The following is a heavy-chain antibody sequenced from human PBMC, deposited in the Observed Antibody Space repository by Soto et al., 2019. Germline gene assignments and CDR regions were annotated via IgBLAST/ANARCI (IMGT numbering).Heavy chain of an antibody. Sequence: ASETLSLTCTVSGGSISSYYWIWIRQPPGKGLEWIGYIYYSGSTNYNPSLKSRVTISVDTSKNQFSLKLSSVTAADTAVYYCARSRSTGNYYYMDVWGKGTTVTVSS. CDR1: GGSISSYY. CDR3: ARSRSTGNYYYMDV. D-gene: IGHD2-2*01. J-gene: IGHJ6*03. CDR2: IYYSGST. V-gene: IGHV4-59*08.